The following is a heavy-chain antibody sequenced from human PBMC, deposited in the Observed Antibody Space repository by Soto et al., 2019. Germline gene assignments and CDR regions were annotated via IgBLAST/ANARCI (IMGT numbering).Heavy chain of an antibody. CDR1: GGSISSSSYY. CDR3: ARDLSLPYQPLLYPAPPVWFDP. Sequence: SETLSLTCTVSGGSISSSSYYWGWTRQPPGKGLEWIGSIYYSGSTYYNPSLKSRVTISVDTSKNQFSLKLSSVTAADTAVYYCARDLSLPYQPLLYPAPPVWFDPWGQGTLVTVSS. CDR2: IYYSGST. J-gene: IGHJ5*02. D-gene: IGHD2-2*02. V-gene: IGHV4-39*02.